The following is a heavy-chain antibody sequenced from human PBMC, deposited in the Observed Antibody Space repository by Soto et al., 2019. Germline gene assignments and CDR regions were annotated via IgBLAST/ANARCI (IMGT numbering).Heavy chain of an antibody. J-gene: IGHJ4*02. Sequence: PSETLSLTCTVSGGSISSSNYYWGWIRQPPGKGLEWIGSIYYSGSTYYNPSLKSRVTISVDTSKNHFSLKLSSVTAADTAVYYCARQSGSIYGGYYWSQGTLVTVSS. D-gene: IGHD4-17*01. CDR2: IYYSGST. CDR3: ARQSGSIYGGYY. V-gene: IGHV4-39*01. CDR1: GGSISSSNYY.